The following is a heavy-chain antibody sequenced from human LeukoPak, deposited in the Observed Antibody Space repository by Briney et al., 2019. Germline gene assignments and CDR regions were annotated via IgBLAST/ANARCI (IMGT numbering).Heavy chain of an antibody. CDR1: GYTFTSYD. CDR3: ARARGIVVVPAATYGMDV. D-gene: IGHD2-2*01. J-gene: IGHJ6*02. CDR2: MNPNSCKT. V-gene: IGHV1-8*01. Sequence: ASVKVSCMASGYTFTSYDTNWVRQAPGQGLEWMGWMNPNSCKTLHAQTFQGRGTLTTDTSISTAYMQLSSLRSEDTAVYYCARARGIVVVPAATYGMDVWGQGTTVTVSS.